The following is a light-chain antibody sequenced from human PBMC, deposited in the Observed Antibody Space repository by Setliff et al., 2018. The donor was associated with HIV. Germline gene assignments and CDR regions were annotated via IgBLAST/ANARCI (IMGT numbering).Light chain of an antibody. V-gene: IGLV2-14*01. Sequence: ALTQPASVSGSPGQSITISCTGTSSDVGDYNYVSWYQQHPGKAPKLMVYEVTNRPSGVSNRFSASKSGNTASLTISGLQAEDEADYYCSSFTSSGTYVFGTGTKVTVL. CDR3: SSFTSSGTYV. CDR1: SSDVGDYNY. J-gene: IGLJ1*01. CDR2: EVT.